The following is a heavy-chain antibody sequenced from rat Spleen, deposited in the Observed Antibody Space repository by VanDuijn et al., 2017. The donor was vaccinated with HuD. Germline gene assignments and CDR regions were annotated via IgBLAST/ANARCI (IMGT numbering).Heavy chain of an antibody. CDR2: IIYDGSRT. D-gene: IGHD1-6*01. J-gene: IGHJ3*01. CDR3: ATGPRILLIHWFAC. CDR1: GFIFSDYN. Sequence: EVQLVESGGGLVQPGRSLKLSCAASGFIFSDYNMAWVRQAPKKGLVWVATIIYDGSRTFYRDSVKGRFTISRDNAKSTLYLQMDSLTSEDTATYYCATGPRILLIHWFACWGQGTLVTVSS. V-gene: IGHV5S10*01.